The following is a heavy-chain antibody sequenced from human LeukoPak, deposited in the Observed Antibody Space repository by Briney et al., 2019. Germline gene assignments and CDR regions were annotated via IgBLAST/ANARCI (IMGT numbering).Heavy chain of an antibody. Sequence: GGSLRLSCAASGFSVNNNYVNWVRQAPGKGLEWVSIIYGGGDTSYADSVKGRFTISRDNSKNTVYLQMNSQRAEDTAPYYCAKESGYYHYWGQGTQVTVSS. D-gene: IGHD3-3*01. CDR3: AKESGYYHY. V-gene: IGHV3-53*01. J-gene: IGHJ4*02. CDR2: IYGGGDT. CDR1: GFSVNNNY.